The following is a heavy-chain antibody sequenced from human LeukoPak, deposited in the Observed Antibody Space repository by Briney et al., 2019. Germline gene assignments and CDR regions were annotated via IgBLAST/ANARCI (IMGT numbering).Heavy chain of an antibody. CDR2: INPSGGST. J-gene: IGHJ6*02. Sequence: PSVKVSCKASGYTFTSYYMHWVRQAPGQGLEWMGIINPSGGSTSYAQKFQGRVTMTRDTSTSTVYMELSSLRSEDTAVYYCARGGATYDFSLYGMDVWGQGTTVTVSS. D-gene: IGHD3-3*01. CDR1: GYTFTSYY. CDR3: ARGGATYDFSLYGMDV. V-gene: IGHV1-46*01.